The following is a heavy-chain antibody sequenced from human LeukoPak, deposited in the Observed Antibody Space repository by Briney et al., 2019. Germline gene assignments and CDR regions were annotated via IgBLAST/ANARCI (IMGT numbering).Heavy chain of an antibody. CDR2: MNPNSGNT. J-gene: IGHJ6*03. CDR1: GYTFTSYD. V-gene: IGHV1-8*01. Sequence: ASVKVSCKASGYTFTSYDINWVRQATGQGLEWMGWMNPNSGNTGYAQKFQGRVTMTRNTSISTAYMELSSLRSEDTAVYYCARGRELRYFDWLLWPNYYYYMDVWGKGTTVTVSS. D-gene: IGHD3-9*01. CDR3: ARGRELRYFDWLLWPNYYYYMDV.